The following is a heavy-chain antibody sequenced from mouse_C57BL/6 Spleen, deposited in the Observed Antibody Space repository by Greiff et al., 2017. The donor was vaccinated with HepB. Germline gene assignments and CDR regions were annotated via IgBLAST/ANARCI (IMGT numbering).Heavy chain of an antibody. CDR2: ISYSGST. CDR3: ARGYHYPEFDY. CDR1: GYSITSGYD. J-gene: IGHJ2*01. Sequence: EVMLVESGPGMVKPSQSLSLTCTVTGYSITSGYDWHWIRHFPGNKLEWMGYISYSGSTNYNPSLKSRISITHDTSKNHFFLKLNSVTTEDTATYYCARGYHYPEFDYWGQSTTLTVAS. D-gene: IGHD5-5*01. V-gene: IGHV3-1*01.